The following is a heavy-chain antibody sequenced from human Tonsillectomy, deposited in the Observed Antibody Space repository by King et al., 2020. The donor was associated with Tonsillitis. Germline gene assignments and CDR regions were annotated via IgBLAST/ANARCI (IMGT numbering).Heavy chain of an antibody. CDR3: VRGLDY. V-gene: IGHV3-48*01. D-gene: IGHD5/OR15-5a*01. CDR2: ISSSSITI. Sequence: VQLVESGGGLVQPGGSLRLSCAASGFTFSTSSMNWVRQAPGKGLEWVSYISSSSITIYYADSVKGRFTISRANSKNSLYLQMNSLRAEDTAVYYCVRGLDYWGQGTLVTVSS. CDR1: GFTFSTSS. J-gene: IGHJ4*02.